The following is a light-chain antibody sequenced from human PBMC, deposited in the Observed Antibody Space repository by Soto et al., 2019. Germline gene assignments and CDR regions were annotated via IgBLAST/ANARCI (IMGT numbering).Light chain of an antibody. J-gene: IGKJ1*01. CDR1: QGINNY. CDR3: QESYSVRT. V-gene: IGKV1-39*01. Sequence: IQMTQSPSSLSASVGDRVTISCRTSQGINNYLNWYQQKPEEAPMLLIYSVSTLHSGVPSRFSGSGSGTNSTFTISRLQPEYYATYYCQESYSVRTFGQGTKVDIK. CDR2: SVS.